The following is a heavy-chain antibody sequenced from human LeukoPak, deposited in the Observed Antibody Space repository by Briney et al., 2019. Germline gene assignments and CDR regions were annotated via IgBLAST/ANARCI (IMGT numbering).Heavy chain of an antibody. V-gene: IGHV3-11*01. D-gene: IGHD6-19*01. CDR1: GFTVSTYY. CDR3: AREQWYRLDY. Sequence: GGSLRLSCAASGFTVSTYYTSWVRQPPGKGLEWISYISNSDGAIDYADSVKGRFTISKDNAKNSVYLQMDNLRADDTAVYYCAREQWYRLDYWGQGSLVTVSS. CDR2: ISNSDGAI. J-gene: IGHJ4*02.